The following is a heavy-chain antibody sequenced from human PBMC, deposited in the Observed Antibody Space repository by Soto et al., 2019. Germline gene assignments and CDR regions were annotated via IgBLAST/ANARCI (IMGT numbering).Heavy chain of an antibody. CDR1: GGTFSSYA. V-gene: IGHV1-69*13. CDR3: ARGLLYGMDV. CDR2: IIPIFGTA. Sequence: VASVKGSCKASGGTFSSYAISRGRQAHGQGLEWMGGIIPIFGTANYAQKFQGRVTITADESTSTAYMELSSLRSEDTAVYYCARGLLYGMDVWGQGTTVTVSS. J-gene: IGHJ6*02.